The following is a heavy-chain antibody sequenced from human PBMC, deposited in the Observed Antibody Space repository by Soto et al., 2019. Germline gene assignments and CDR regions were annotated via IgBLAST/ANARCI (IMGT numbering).Heavy chain of an antibody. V-gene: IGHV4-39*01. Sequence: SETLSLTCTVSGGSISSSSYYWGWIRQPPGKGLEWIGSIYYSGSTYYNPSLKSRVTISVDTSKNQFSLKLSSVTAADTAVYYCARLNYYGGNSAYLQAAVDIWGRGTMVTVPS. D-gene: IGHD3-22*01. CDR2: IYYSGST. CDR3: ARLNYYGGNSAYLQAAVDI. CDR1: GGSISSSSYY. J-gene: IGHJ3*02.